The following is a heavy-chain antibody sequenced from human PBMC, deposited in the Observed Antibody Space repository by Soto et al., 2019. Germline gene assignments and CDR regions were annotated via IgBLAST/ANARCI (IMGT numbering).Heavy chain of an antibody. CDR2: IYYSGNT. Sequence: SETLSLTCTVSGGSVSSGSYYWSWIRQPPGKGLEWIGYIYYSGNTNYNPSLKSRVTISIDTSKNQFFLKLSSVTAADTAVYYCAGAYTYGSKGLEYWGQGTLVTVSS. D-gene: IGHD3-10*01. CDR1: GGSVSSGSYY. J-gene: IGHJ4*02. V-gene: IGHV4-61*01. CDR3: AGAYTYGSKGLEY.